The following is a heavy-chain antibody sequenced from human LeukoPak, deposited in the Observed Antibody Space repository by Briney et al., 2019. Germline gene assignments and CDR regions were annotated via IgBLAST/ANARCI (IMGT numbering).Heavy chain of an antibody. CDR2: INTDGSST. D-gene: IGHD2-8*01. CDR1: GFTFSSYW. J-gene: IGHJ4*02. CDR3: ASMSFAVYAIRDY. Sequence: PGGSLRLSCAASGFTFSSYWMHWVRQAPGKGLVWVSRINTDGSSTSYADSVKGRFTISRDNAKNTLYLQMNSLRAEDTAVYYCASMSFAVYAIRDYWGQGTLVTVSS. V-gene: IGHV3-74*01.